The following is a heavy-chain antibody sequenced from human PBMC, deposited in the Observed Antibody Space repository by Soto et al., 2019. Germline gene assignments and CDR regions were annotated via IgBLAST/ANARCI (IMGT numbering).Heavy chain of an antibody. J-gene: IGHJ6*02. V-gene: IGHV4-34*01. Sequence: PSETLSLTCAVYGGSFSGYYWSWIRQPPGKGLEWIGEINHSGSTNYNSSLKSRVTISVDTSKNQFSLKLSSVTAADTAVYYCARGDIVVVVAATLYYYYYGMDVWGQGTTVTVSS. CDR1: GGSFSGYY. CDR3: ARGDIVVVVAATLYYYYYGMDV. D-gene: IGHD2-15*01. CDR2: INHSGST.